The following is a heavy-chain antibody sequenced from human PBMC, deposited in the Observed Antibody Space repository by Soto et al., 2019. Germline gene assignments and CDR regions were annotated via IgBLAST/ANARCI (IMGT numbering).Heavy chain of an antibody. Sequence: QVQLQESGPGLVKPSQTLSLTCTVSGGSISSGGYYWSWIRQHPGKGLEWIVYIYYSGSTYYNPSLKSRVTISVDTSKNQFSLKLSSVTAADTAVYYCAREAPLGYCSSTSCYTRAFDIWGQGTMVTVSS. CDR1: GGSISSGGYY. V-gene: IGHV4-31*03. CDR3: AREAPLGYCSSTSCYTRAFDI. CDR2: IYYSGST. D-gene: IGHD2-2*02. J-gene: IGHJ3*02.